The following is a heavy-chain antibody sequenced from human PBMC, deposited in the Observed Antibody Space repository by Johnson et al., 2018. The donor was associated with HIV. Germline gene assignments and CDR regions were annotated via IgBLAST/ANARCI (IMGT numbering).Heavy chain of an antibody. V-gene: IGHV3-30*02. CDR3: ARVRGYSDGAHAFDI. CDR2: IRYDGSNK. Sequence: QMLLVESGGGVVQPGGSLRLSCAASGFTFSSYGMHWVRQAPGKGLEWVAFIRYDGSNKYYADSVKGRFTISRDNSKNTLYLQMNSLGAEDTAVYYCARVRGYSDGAHAFDIWVQGTMVTVSS. J-gene: IGHJ3*02. CDR1: GFTFSSYG. D-gene: IGHD5-18*01.